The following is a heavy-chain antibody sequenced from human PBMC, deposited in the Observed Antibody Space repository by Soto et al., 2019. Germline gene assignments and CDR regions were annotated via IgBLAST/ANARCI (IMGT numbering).Heavy chain of an antibody. D-gene: IGHD6-19*01. CDR3: ARNPQYNSGWYFDY. CDR1: GFTFSSYA. V-gene: IGHV3-33*01. Sequence: QVQLVESGGGVVQPGRSLRLSCAASGFTFSSYAIHWVRQAPGKGLEWVAVIWYDGSNKYYADSVKGRFTITRDNSKNTVYLQMNSLKAEGTAVYYGARNPQYNSGWYFDYWGQGTLVTVSS. J-gene: IGHJ4*02. CDR2: IWYDGSNK.